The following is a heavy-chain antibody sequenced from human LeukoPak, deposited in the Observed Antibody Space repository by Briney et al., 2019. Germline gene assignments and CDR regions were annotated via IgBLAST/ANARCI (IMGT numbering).Heavy chain of an antibody. D-gene: IGHD2-15*01. CDR1: GYTFTSYY. CDR3: AGVRGSWYVPTVSGGFDY. V-gene: IGHV1-46*01. CDR2: INPSGGST. J-gene: IGHJ4*02. Sequence: ASVKVSCKASGYTFTSYYMHWVRQAPGRGLEWMGIINPSGGSTSYAQKFQGRVTMTRDTSTSTVYMELSSLRSEDTAVYYCAGVRGSWYVPTVSGGFDYWGQGTLVTVSS.